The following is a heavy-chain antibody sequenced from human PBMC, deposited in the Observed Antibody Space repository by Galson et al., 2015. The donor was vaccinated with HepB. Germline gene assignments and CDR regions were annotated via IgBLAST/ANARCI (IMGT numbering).Heavy chain of an antibody. CDR3: ATDKRNAGGMDV. J-gene: IGHJ6*02. CDR1: GYTLTELS. V-gene: IGHV1-24*01. CDR2: FDPEDGET. D-gene: IGHD1-14*01. Sequence: SVTVSCKVSGYTLTELSMHWVRQAPGKGLEWMGGFDPEDGETIYAQKFQGRVTMTEDTSTDTAYMELSSLRSEDTAVYYCATDKRNAGGMDVWGQGTTVTVSS.